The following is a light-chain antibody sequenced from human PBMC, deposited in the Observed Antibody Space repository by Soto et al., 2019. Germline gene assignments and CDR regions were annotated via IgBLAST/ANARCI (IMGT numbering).Light chain of an antibody. Sequence: EIVLTQSPGTLSLTAGERATLSCRASQSVSSSYLAWYQQKPGQAPRLLIYGASSRATGIPDRFSGSGSGTDFTLTLSRLELEDFAVYYCQQYGSSPFTFGPGTKVDIK. J-gene: IGKJ3*01. CDR1: QSVSSSY. CDR2: GAS. CDR3: QQYGSSPFT. V-gene: IGKV3-20*01.